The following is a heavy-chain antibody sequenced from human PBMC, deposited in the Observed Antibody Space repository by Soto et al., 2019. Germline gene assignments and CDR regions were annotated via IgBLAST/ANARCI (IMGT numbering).Heavy chain of an antibody. V-gene: IGHV1-2*02. CDR3: ARGGEVAGTE. CDR1: GYTFTGYY. J-gene: IGHJ4*02. Sequence: QVQLVQSGAEVEKPGASVKVSCKASGYTFTGYYVHWVRQAHGQGLEWMGWINPNSGVTSYAHEFQGRVTKTRDTSISTAYMEVSRLGSDDTAVYFCARGGEVAGTEWGQGTLVTVSS. CDR2: INPNSGVT. D-gene: IGHD6-19*01.